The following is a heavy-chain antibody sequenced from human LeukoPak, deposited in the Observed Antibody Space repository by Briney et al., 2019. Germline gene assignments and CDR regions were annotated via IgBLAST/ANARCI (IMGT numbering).Heavy chain of an antibody. D-gene: IGHD6-13*01. V-gene: IGHV4-39*02. CDR1: GGSISSSSYY. Sequence: PSETLSLTCTVSGGSISSSSYYWGWIRQPPGKGLEWIGSIYYSGSTYYNPSLKSRVTISVDTSKNQFSLKLSSVTAADTAVYYCARDPGYSSSWSLLYYYYHMDVWGKGTTVTVSS. CDR3: ARDPGYSSSWSLLYYYYHMDV. J-gene: IGHJ6*03. CDR2: IYYSGST.